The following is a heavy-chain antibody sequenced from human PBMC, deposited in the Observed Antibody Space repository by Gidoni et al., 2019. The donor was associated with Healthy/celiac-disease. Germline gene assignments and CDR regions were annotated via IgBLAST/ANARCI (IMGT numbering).Heavy chain of an antibody. J-gene: IGHJ4*02. CDR3: ARGGRITMVRVFDY. V-gene: IGHV4-34*01. Sequence: QVQLQQWGAGLLKPSETLSLTCAVYGGSFSGYYWSWIRQPPGKGLEWIGEINHSGSTNYNPSLKSRVTISVDTSKNQFSLKLSSVTAADTAVYYCARGGRITMVRVFDYWGQGTLVTVSS. D-gene: IGHD3-10*01. CDR2: INHSGST. CDR1: GGSFSGYY.